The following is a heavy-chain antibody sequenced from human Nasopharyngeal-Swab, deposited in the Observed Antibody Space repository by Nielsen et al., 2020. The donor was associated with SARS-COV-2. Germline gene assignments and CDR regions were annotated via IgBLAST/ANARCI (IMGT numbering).Heavy chain of an antibody. J-gene: IGHJ4*02. CDR3: AGYCSSTSCYGSYYFDY. D-gene: IGHD2-2*01. CDR2: INHSGST. V-gene: IGHV4-34*01. Sequence: WIRQPPGKGLEWIGEINHSGSTNYNPSLKSRVTISVDTSKNQFPLKLSSVTAADTAVYYCAGYCSSTSCYGSYYFDYWGQGTLVTVSS.